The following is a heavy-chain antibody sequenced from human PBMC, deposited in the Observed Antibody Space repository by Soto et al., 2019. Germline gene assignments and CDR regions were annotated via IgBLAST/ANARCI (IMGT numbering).Heavy chain of an antibody. J-gene: IGHJ4*02. CDR1: GYSFSTYW. V-gene: IGHV5-51*01. Sequence: GESLKISCKASGYSFSTYWIAWVRQRPGKGLDWMGIIYPGGSDTRYSPSFQGQVTISVDNSIDTAYLEWTTLRASDSAMYYCARHSLATQPGDYWGQGTRVTVSS. CDR3: ARHSLATQPGDY. CDR2: IYPGGSDT. D-gene: IGHD5-12*01.